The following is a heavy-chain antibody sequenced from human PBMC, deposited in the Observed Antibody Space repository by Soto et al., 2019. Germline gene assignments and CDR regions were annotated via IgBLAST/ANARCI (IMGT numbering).Heavy chain of an antibody. D-gene: IGHD6-19*01. CDR2: ISSSSSYI. J-gene: IGHJ4*02. V-gene: IGHV3-21*01. CDR3: ARDLGAVAGTFY. Sequence: EVQLVESGGGLVNPGGSLRISCEASGFTFSSYSMNWVRKAPGKGLEWVSSISSSSSYIYYADSVKGRFTISRDNAKNSLYMQMNSLRAEDTAVYYFARDLGAVAGTFYWGQGTLVTVSS. CDR1: GFTFSSYS.